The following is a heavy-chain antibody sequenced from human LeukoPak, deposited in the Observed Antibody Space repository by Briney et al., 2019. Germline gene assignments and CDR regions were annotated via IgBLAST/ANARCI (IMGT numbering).Heavy chain of an antibody. CDR1: GGTFSSYD. CDR2: IIPIFGTA. D-gene: IGHD3-10*01. Sequence: GSSVKVSCKASGGTFSSYDISWVRQAPGQGLEWMGGIIPIFGTANYAQKFQGRVTITADESTSTAYMELSSLRSEDTAVYYCARDAWRFGELYFDYWGQGTLVTVSS. J-gene: IGHJ4*02. V-gene: IGHV1-69*01. CDR3: ARDAWRFGELYFDY.